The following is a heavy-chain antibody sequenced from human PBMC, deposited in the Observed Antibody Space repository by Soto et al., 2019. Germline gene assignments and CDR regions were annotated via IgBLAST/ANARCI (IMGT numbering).Heavy chain of an antibody. Sequence: QAQLMQSGAEVKKPGSSVRVSCKASGGTFSGYAINWVRQAPGQGVEWMGGIIPLFGKTDYGKNFQDRITIGAGDSTGTFYTDLTGLRSEDTAVYYCARDTINLTGTTSSDAFQHWGQCTLVSVSS. CDR3: ARDTINLTGTTSSDAFQH. CDR1: GGTFSGYA. V-gene: IGHV1-69*01. J-gene: IGHJ1*01. D-gene: IGHD1-1*01. CDR2: IIPLFGKT.